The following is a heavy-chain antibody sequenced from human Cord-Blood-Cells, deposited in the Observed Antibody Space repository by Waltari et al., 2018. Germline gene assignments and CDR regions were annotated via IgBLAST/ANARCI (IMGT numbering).Heavy chain of an antibody. CDR1: GYTFTSYA. J-gene: IGHJ5*02. D-gene: IGHD2-2*01. Sequence: QVQLVQSGAEVKKPGASVKVSCKASGYTFTSYAMHWVRQAPGQRLEWMGWINAGNGNTKYSQKFQGRVTITRYTSASTAYMELSSLRSEDTAVYYCARAGIYHLLFGGWFDPWGQGTLVTVSS. V-gene: IGHV1-3*01. CDR3: ARAGIYHLLFGGWFDP. CDR2: INAGNGNT.